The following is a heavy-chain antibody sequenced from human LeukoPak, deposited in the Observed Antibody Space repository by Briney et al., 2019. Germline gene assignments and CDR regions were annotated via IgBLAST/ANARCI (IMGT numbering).Heavy chain of an antibody. V-gene: IGHV1-18*01. D-gene: IGHD6-13*01. Sequence: GASVKVSCKASGYTFTSYGISWVRQAPGQGLEWMGWISAYNGNTNYAQKLQGRVTMTTGTSTSTAYMELRSLRSDDTAVYYCARLLRIAAAGTSAFDIWGQGTMVTVSS. CDR1: GYTFTSYG. CDR2: ISAYNGNT. CDR3: ARLLRIAAAGTSAFDI. J-gene: IGHJ3*02.